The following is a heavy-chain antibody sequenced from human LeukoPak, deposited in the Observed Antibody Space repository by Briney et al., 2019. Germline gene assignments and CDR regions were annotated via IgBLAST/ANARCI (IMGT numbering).Heavy chain of an antibody. CDR3: ASIYCSSTSCYKNY. Sequence: SETLSLTCAVYGGSFSGYYWSWIRQPPGKGLEWIGEINHSGSTNYNPSLKSRVTISVDTSKNQFSLRLSSVTAADTAVYYCASIYCSSTSCYKNYWGQGTLVTVSS. D-gene: IGHD2-2*02. CDR2: INHSGST. J-gene: IGHJ4*02. V-gene: IGHV4-34*01. CDR1: GGSFSGYY.